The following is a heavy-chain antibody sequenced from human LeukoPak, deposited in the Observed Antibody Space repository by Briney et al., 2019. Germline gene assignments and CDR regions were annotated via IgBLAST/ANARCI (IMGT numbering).Heavy chain of an antibody. D-gene: IGHD3-10*01. Sequence: SETLSLTCAVSGYSMSSGYNCGWIRQPPGRGLGWIGIIFHSGSTYYNPSFKSRVNMSVDTSKSQISLKLSSVHAADTAVYYCARASGSYGSGSYYNYGMDVWGKGTTVTVSS. CDR3: ARASGSYGSGSYYNYGMDV. CDR2: IFHSGST. V-gene: IGHV4-38-2*01. J-gene: IGHJ6*04. CDR1: GYSMSSGYN.